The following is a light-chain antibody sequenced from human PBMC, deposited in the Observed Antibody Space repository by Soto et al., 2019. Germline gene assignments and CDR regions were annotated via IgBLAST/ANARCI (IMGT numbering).Light chain of an antibody. CDR1: QNINSY. J-gene: IGKJ5*01. CDR2: AAS. V-gene: IGKV1-39*01. Sequence: DIQMTQSPSSLSSSVPERFTITCRARQNINSYLNWYQQKPGKAPKLLIYAASSLQSGVPSRFSGSGSGTDFTLTVSSLQPEDFATYYCHQSYDIPTFGQGTRLEIK. CDR3: HQSYDIPT.